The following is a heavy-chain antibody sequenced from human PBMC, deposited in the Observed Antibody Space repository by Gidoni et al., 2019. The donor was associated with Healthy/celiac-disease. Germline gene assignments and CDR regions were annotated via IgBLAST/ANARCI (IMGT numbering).Heavy chain of an antibody. CDR3: ARGVVVTANSFDY. J-gene: IGHJ4*02. V-gene: IGHV4-39*01. D-gene: IGHD2-21*02. CDR2: IYYSGST. Sequence: GWIRQPPGKGLEWIGSIYYSGSTYYNPSLKSRVTISVDTSKNQFSLKLSSVTAADTAVYYCARGVVVTANSFDYWGQGTLVTVSS.